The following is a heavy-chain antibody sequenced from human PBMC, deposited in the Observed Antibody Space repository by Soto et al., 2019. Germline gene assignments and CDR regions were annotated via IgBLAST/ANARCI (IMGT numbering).Heavy chain of an antibody. CDR2: ISGSGGST. D-gene: IGHD1-1*01. J-gene: IGHJ4*02. CDR3: TRKQGTVLAY. Sequence: ALVSMRLSWTASGGTFINYAGSWIRQAPGKGLEWVSAISGSGGSTYYADSVKGRFTFSRDNSKNTLYLQMYSLRAVDTVVYYCTRKQGTVLAYLVQGSLVIGSP. CDR1: GGTFINYA. V-gene: IGHV3-23*01.